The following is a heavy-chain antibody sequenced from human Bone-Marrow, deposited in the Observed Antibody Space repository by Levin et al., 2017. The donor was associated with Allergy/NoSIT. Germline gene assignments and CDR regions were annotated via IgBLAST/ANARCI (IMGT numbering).Heavy chain of an antibody. CDR3: ARVAFLSPSGNYFDY. D-gene: IGHD2/OR15-2a*01. CDR2: ISAYNGNT. CDR1: GYTFTSYG. Sequence: ASVKVSCKASGYTFTSYGISWVRQAPGQGLEWMGWISAYNGNTNYAQKLQGRVTMTTDTSTSTAYMELRSLRSDDTAVYYCARVAFLSPSGNYFDYWGQGTLVTVSS. V-gene: IGHV1-18*01. J-gene: IGHJ4*02.